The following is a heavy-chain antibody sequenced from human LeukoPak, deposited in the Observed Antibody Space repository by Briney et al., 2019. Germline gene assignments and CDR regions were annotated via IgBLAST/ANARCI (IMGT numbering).Heavy chain of an antibody. D-gene: IGHD3-9*01. CDR1: GCTFSSYA. CDR3: ASNYDILPDY. CDR2: IIPIFGTA. Sequence: GASVKVSCKASGCTFSSYAISWVRQAPGQGLEWMGGIIPIFGTANYAQKFQGRVTITADDSTSTAYMELSSLRSEDTAVYYCASNYDILPDYWGQGTLVTVSS. J-gene: IGHJ4*02. V-gene: IGHV1-69*13.